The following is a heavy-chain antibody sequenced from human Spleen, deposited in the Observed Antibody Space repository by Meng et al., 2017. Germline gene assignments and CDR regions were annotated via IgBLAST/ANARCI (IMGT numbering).Heavy chain of an antibody. CDR3: ARDEDISAAGKLFGDY. CDR1: GYNFPAYY. Sequence: QVARVQAGAEVNKPGASLKVSCKPSGYNFPAYYIHWVRRAPGQGLEWMGRINPKSGDTHYAQKFQARVTMTGDTSISTAYMELSGLRSDDTAMYYCARDEDISAAGKLFGDYWGQGTLVTVSS. CDR2: INPKSGDT. V-gene: IGHV1-2*06. J-gene: IGHJ4*02. D-gene: IGHD6-25*01.